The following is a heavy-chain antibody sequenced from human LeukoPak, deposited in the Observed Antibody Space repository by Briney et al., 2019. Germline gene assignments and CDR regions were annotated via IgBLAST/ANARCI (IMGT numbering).Heavy chain of an antibody. CDR3: ARERYSSSSGFDP. CDR1: GGTFSSYA. D-gene: IGHD6-6*01. Sequence: GALVKVSCKASGGTFSSYAISWVRQAPGQGLEWMGRIIPILGIANYAQKFQGRVTITVDKSTSTAYMELSSLRSEDTAVYYCARERYSSSSGFDPWGQGTLVTVSS. V-gene: IGHV1-69*04. CDR2: IIPILGIA. J-gene: IGHJ5*02.